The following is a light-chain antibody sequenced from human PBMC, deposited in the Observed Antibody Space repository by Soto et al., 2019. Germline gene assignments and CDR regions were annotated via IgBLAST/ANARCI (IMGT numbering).Light chain of an antibody. J-gene: IGLJ3*02. CDR3: SAYSGRDKLV. Sequence: QSVLTQSPSASGSPGQSVTISCTGTSSDVGGYKYVSWYQQHPGKAPKLLIYEVSERPSGVPNRFFGSKSGNTASLTVSGLQPEDEADYYCSAYSGRDKLVFGGGTQQTVL. CDR1: SSDVGGYKY. CDR2: EVS. V-gene: IGLV2-8*01.